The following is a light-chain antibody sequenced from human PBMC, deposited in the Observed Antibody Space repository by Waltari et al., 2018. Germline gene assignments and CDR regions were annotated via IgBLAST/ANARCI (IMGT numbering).Light chain of an antibody. Sequence: LTQPASVSGSPGQSITISCTGFNSNVGSYNLVSWYQKHPGKAPKLLIYEGNRRPSGVSNRFSGSKSDNTASLTLSGLQAEDEADYYCCSNVGSSVFFGGGTKLTVL. CDR1: NSNVGSYNL. V-gene: IGLV2-23*03. CDR3: CSNVGSSVF. CDR2: EGN. J-gene: IGLJ2*01.